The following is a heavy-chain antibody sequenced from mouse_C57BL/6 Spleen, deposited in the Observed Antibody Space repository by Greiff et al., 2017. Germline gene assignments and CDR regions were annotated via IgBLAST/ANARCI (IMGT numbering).Heavy chain of an antibody. CDR3: ARRDYSTAMDY. D-gene: IGHD2-5*01. CDR1: GFTFSDYG. J-gene: IGHJ4*01. Sequence: EVKLVESGGGLVKPGGSLKLSCAASGFTFSDYGMHWVRQAPEKGLEWVAYISSGSSTIYYADKVKGRFTISRDNAKNTLFLQMTSLRSEDTAMYYCARRDYSTAMDYWGQGTSVTVSS. V-gene: IGHV5-17*01. CDR2: ISSGSSTI.